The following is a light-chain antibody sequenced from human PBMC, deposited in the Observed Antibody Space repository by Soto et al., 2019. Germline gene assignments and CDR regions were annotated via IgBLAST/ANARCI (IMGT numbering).Light chain of an antibody. Sequence: DVVMTQSPLSLPVTLGQPASISCRSSQSLIHSDGNTYLNWFQQRPGQSPRRLIYEVSDRDSGDPDRFSRSGSGTDFTLKISRVEAEDVGVYYCMQGTHWPWTFGQGTEVEIK. CDR3: MQGTHWPWT. CDR1: QSLIHSDGNTY. J-gene: IGKJ1*01. CDR2: EVS. V-gene: IGKV2-30*02.